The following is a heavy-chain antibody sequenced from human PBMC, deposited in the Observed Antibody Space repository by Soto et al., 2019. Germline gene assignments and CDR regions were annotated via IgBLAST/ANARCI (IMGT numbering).Heavy chain of an antibody. Sequence: QVQVVQSGAEVKKPGSSVKVSCKASGGTFSSYAVNWVRQAPGHGLEWMGVIIPFFATTHYAQNSHVKEKITADAPTGRAYLELGSLRSACMAVYYGAISGRGYCSGATCYPFFDSWGQGTLVTVS. CDR1: GGTFSSYA. J-gene: IGHJ4*02. CDR3: AISGRGYCSGATCYPFFDS. CDR2: IIPFFATT. D-gene: IGHD2-15*01. V-gene: IGHV1-69*01.